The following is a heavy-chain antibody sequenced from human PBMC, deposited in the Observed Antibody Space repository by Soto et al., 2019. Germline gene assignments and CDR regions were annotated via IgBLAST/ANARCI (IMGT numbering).Heavy chain of an antibody. J-gene: IGHJ6*02. V-gene: IGHV5-51*01. CDR2: IYPGDSDT. Sequence: PGESLKISCKGSGYSFTSYWIGWVRQMPGKGLEWMGIIYPGDSDTRYSPSFQGQVTISADKSISTAYLQWSSLKASDTAVYYCAGGYQLLSYYYYYGMDVWGQGTTVTVSS. CDR1: GYSFTSYW. CDR3: AGGYQLLSYYYYYGMDV. D-gene: IGHD2-2*01.